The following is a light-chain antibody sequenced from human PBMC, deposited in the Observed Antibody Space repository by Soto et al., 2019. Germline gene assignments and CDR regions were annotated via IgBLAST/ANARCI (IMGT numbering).Light chain of an antibody. CDR2: TNT. CDR3: QSFDNILSGSV. Sequence: QSVLAQPPSVSGAPGQRVTISCTGSGSNLGAGYDVHWYRQIPGTAPKLLIYTNTNRPSGVPDRISGSKSGTSASLAITGLQAEDEADYYCQSFDNILSGSVFGGGTKLTVL. V-gene: IGLV1-40*01. CDR1: GSNLGAGYD. J-gene: IGLJ3*02.